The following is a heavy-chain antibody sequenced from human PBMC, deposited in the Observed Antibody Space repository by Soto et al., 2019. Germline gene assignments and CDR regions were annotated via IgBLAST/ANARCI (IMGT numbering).Heavy chain of an antibody. Sequence: EVQLLESGGGLVQTGGSLRLSCAASGFTFSNYAMSWVRQAPGKGLEWVSVNSGSGDVTYYADSVKGRFTISRDNSKNTLYLQMNSLRAKDTAVYYCAKEKERGSHLAFDYWGQGTLVTVSS. CDR3: AKEKERGSHLAFDY. V-gene: IGHV3-23*01. D-gene: IGHD1-26*01. J-gene: IGHJ4*02. CDR2: NSGSGDVT. CDR1: GFTFSNYA.